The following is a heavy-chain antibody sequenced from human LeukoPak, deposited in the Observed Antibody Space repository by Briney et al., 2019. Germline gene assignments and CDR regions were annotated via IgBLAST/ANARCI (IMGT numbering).Heavy chain of an antibody. D-gene: IGHD4-17*01. CDR2: IWYDGSNK. CDR1: GFTFSSYG. V-gene: IGHV3-33*06. J-gene: IGHJ6*02. Sequence: PGGSLRLSCAASGFTFSSYGMHWVRQAPGKGLEWVAVIWYDGSNKYYADSVKGRFSISRDNSKNTVYLQMNSLRAEDTAVYCCAKIDGGDYGGNSLYYYYGMDVWGQGTTVTVSS. CDR3: AKIDGGDYGGNSLYYYYGMDV.